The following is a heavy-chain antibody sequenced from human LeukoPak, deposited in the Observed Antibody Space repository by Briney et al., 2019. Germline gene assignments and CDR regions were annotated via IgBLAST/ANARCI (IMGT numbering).Heavy chain of an antibody. D-gene: IGHD6-6*01. Sequence: PGGSLRLSCAASGFTFSDYYMSWIRQAPGEGLEWVSYISSGGNYIKYADSVKGRFIISRDNAKNSVYLQMSSLTAEDTAVYYCARGRYSGSPWGQGTLLTVSS. CDR1: GFTFSDYY. J-gene: IGHJ4*02. CDR3: ARGRYSGSP. V-gene: IGHV3-11*06. CDR2: ISSGGNYI.